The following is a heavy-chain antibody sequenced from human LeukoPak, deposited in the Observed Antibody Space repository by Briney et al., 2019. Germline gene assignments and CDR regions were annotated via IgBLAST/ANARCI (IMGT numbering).Heavy chain of an antibody. J-gene: IGHJ3*02. CDR3: AKDRGRWLQFDAFDI. CDR1: GFTFDDYT. Sequence: PGGSLRLSCAASGFTFDDYTMHWVRQAPGKGLEWVSLISWDGGSTYYAASVKGRFTISRDNSKNSLYLQMNSLRTEDTALYYCAKDRGRWLQFDAFDIWGQGTMVTVSS. CDR2: ISWDGGST. D-gene: IGHD5-24*01. V-gene: IGHV3-43*01.